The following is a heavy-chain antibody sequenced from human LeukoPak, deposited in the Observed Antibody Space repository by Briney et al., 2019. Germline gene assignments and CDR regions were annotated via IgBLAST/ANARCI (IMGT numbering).Heavy chain of an antibody. D-gene: IGHD4-17*01. Sequence: GESLKISCKGSGYSFSSYWISWARQMPGKGLEWIGIFYPGDSDSRYSPSFQGQVTISVDKSITTAYLHWSSLKASDTAMYYCARGADGGAFDIWGHGTLVTVSP. CDR1: GYSFSSYW. V-gene: IGHV5-51*01. CDR2: FYPGDSDS. CDR3: ARGADGGAFDI. J-gene: IGHJ3*02.